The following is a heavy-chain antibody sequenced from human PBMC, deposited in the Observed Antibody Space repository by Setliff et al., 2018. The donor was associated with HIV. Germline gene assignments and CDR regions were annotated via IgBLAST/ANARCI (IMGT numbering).Heavy chain of an antibody. D-gene: IGHD2-15*01. CDR1: GGSISSSLYY. Sequence: TLSLTCTVSGGSISSSLYYWGWIRQPPGKGLEWIGSIYYSGSTYYNPSLKSRITISVDTSKNQFSLKLSSVTAADTAVYYCARKNRYCSGGSCYYFDSWGLGTLVTVSS. J-gene: IGHJ4*02. CDR3: ARKNRYCSGGSCYYFDS. V-gene: IGHV4-39*01. CDR2: IYYSGST.